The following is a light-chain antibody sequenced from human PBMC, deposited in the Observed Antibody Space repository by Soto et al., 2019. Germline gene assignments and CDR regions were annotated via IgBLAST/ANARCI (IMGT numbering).Light chain of an antibody. Sequence: QSVLAQPASASGTPGQRVTISCSGSSXNIGSNYVYWYQQLPGTAPKLLIYSNNQRPSGVPDRFSGSKSGASASLAISGLRSEDEADYYCAAWDDSLSAFYVFGTGTKVTVL. V-gene: IGLV1-47*02. CDR3: AAWDDSLSAFYV. CDR2: SNN. CDR1: SXNIGSNY. J-gene: IGLJ1*01.